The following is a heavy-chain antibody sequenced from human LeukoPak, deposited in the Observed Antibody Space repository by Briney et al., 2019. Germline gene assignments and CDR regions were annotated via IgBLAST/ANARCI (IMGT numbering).Heavy chain of an antibody. V-gene: IGHV3-15*01. D-gene: IGHD3-10*02. CDR2: SKGQTDGGTT. CDR3: TTLSYVGGY. CDR1: GFTFTNAW. J-gene: IGHJ4*02. Sequence: KPGGSLRLSCAASGFTFTNAWMSWVRQAPGKVLEWIGRSKGQTDGGTTDHAAPVKGRFTISRDDSKNTVYLQMNSLKTEDTAVYYCTTLSYVGGYWGQGTLVAVSS.